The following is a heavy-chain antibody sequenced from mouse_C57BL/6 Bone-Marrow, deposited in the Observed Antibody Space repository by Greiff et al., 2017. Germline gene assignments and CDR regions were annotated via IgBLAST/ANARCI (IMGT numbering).Heavy chain of an antibody. CDR2: IDPENGDT. D-gene: IGHD2-4*01. CDR3: TTDDYESYWYFDV. Sequence: VQLKPSGAELVRPGASVKLCCTASGFNIQDDYMHWVKQRPEQGLEWIGWIDPENGDTEYASKFQGQATITADTSSNTAYLQLSSLTSEDTAVYYCTTDDYESYWYFDVWGTSTTVTVSS. V-gene: IGHV14-4*01. J-gene: IGHJ1*03. CDR1: GFNIQDDY.